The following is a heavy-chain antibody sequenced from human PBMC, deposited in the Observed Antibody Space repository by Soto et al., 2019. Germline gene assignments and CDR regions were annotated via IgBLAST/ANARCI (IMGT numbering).Heavy chain of an antibody. CDR2: ISYDGSNK. D-gene: IGHD4-17*01. CDR3: AKDRITVDYGDYEGVMDV. Sequence: RLSCAASGFTFSSYGMHWVRQAPGKGLEWVAVISYDGSNKYYADSVKGRFTISRDNSKNTLYLQMNSLRAEDTAVYYCAKDRITVDYGDYEGVMDVWGQGTTVTVSS. J-gene: IGHJ6*02. CDR1: GFTFSSYG. V-gene: IGHV3-30*18.